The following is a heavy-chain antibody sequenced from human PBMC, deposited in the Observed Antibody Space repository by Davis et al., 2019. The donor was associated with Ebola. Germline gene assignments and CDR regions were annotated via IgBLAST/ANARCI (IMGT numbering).Heavy chain of an antibody. V-gene: IGHV4-59*01. CDR2: IYYTGST. CDR3: ARAGRMVVRYFDWSVGWFDP. CDR1: GGSITSYY. Sequence: PGGSLRLSCTVSGGSITSYYWSWIRQPPGKGLEWFGYIYYTGSTNYNPSLKSRVTISVDTSKNQFSLKLSSVTAADTAVYYCARAGRMVVRYFDWSVGWFDPWGQGTLVTVSS. J-gene: IGHJ5*02. D-gene: IGHD3-9*01.